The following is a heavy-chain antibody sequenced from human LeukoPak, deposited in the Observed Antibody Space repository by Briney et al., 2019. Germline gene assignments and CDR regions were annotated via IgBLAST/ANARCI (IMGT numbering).Heavy chain of an antibody. V-gene: IGHV3-33*01. CDR3: ARGEALRFLEWHYPLGFDY. Sequence: HPGGSLRLSCAASGFTFSSYGMHWVRQAPGKGLEWVAVIWYDGSNKYYADSVKGRFTISRDNSKNTLYLQMNSLRAEDTAVYYCARGEALRFLEWHYPLGFDYWGQGTLVTVSS. D-gene: IGHD3-3*01. CDR1: GFTFSSYG. J-gene: IGHJ4*02. CDR2: IWYDGSNK.